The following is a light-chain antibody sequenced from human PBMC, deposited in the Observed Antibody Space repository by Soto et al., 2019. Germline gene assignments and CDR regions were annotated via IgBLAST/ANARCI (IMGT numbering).Light chain of an antibody. CDR2: DVS. V-gene: IGKV1-17*02. Sequence: DIQMTQSPSSLSASVGDRVTITCRASQGIRNDLGWYQQKPGKAPKRLIYDVSRLETGVPSRFSGSGSGTEFTLTISNLQPDDFATYYCQQFRTFGQGTKVDIK. CDR1: QGIRND. CDR3: QQFRT. J-gene: IGKJ1*01.